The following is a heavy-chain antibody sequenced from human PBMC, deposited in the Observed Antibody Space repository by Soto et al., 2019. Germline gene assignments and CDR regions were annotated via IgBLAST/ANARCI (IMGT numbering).Heavy chain of an antibody. V-gene: IGHV3-15*07. J-gene: IGHJ4*01. D-gene: IGHD2-2*01. CDR2: IKRKTDGRPT. CDR1: SVSFYSSG. CDR3: TTDSLFTMTLVRFDF. Sequence: GGSLRLCCSASSVSFYSSGVTGTRTSQGKRLEWVGRIKRKTDGRPTDIAAPVNGRFAISRDDSNDMVYLQMNSLKMEDTGVYYCTTDSLFTMTLVRFDFWGHGTLVTVSS.